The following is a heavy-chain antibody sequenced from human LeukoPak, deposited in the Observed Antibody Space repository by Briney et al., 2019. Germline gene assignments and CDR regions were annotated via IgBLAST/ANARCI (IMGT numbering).Heavy chain of an antibody. CDR2: IYSGGST. V-gene: IGHV3-53*05. CDR3: ARGDVDTAMVFDY. J-gene: IGHJ4*02. Sequence: GGSLRLSYAASGFTVSSNYMSWVRQAPGKGLEWVSVIYSGGSTYYADSVKGRFTISRDNSKNTLYLQMNSLRAEDTAVYYCARGDVDTAMVFDYWGQGTLVTVSS. CDR1: GFTVSSNY. D-gene: IGHD5-18*01.